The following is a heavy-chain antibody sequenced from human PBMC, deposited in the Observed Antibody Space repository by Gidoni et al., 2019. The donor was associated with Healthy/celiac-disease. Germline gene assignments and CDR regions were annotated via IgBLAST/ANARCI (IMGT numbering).Heavy chain of an antibody. Sequence: EVQLVESGGGLVQPGRSLRLSCEASGFTFDDYAMPWVRQSPGKGLEGVSGISWNSGSIGYADSGKGRFTISRDNAQHSLYLQMNSLRAEDTALYYCAKDIFGYGDYPFDYWGQGTLVTVSS. CDR3: AKDIFGYGDYPFDY. V-gene: IGHV3-9*01. CDR2: ISWNSGSI. J-gene: IGHJ4*02. D-gene: IGHD4-17*01. CDR1: GFTFDDYA.